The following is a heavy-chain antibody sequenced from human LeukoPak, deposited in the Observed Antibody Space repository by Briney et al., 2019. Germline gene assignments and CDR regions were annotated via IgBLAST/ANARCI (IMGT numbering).Heavy chain of an antibody. D-gene: IGHD5-12*01. CDR2: ISAYNGNT. Sequence: ASVKVSCKASGYTLTSYAMHWVRQAPGQRLEWMGWISAYNGNTNYAQKLQGRVTMTTDTSTSTAYMELRSLRSDDTAVYYCARDHYSGNAFDYWGQGTLVTVSS. CDR3: ARDHYSGNAFDY. V-gene: IGHV1-18*01. J-gene: IGHJ4*02. CDR1: GYTLTSYA.